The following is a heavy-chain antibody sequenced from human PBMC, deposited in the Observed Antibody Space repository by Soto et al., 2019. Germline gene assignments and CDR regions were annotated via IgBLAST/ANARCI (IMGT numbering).Heavy chain of an antibody. V-gene: IGHV4-31*03. CDR2: IYYSGST. CDR3: AREVYIAAAKRRLFDY. J-gene: IGHJ4*02. CDR1: GGSISSGGYY. Sequence: KPSETLSLTCTVSGGSISSGGYYWSWIRQHPGKGLEWIGYIYYSGSTYYNPSLKSRVTISVDTSKNQFSLKLSSVTAADTAVYYCAREVYIAAAKRRLFDYWGQGTLVTVSS. D-gene: IGHD6-13*01.